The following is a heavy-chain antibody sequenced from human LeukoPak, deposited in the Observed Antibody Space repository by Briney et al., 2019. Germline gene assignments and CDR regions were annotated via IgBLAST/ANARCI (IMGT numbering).Heavy chain of an antibody. Sequence: GGSLRLSCAASGLTSGIYAMSWVRQAPGKGLEWVSAFSGGGDSFYADSVRGRFSISADKSKNILYPQMNSLRVEDTAVYYCGKEVERHFDLRYWGQGTPVTVSS. CDR1: GLTSGIYA. D-gene: IGHD2-15*01. V-gene: IGHV3-23*01. CDR3: GKEVERHFDLRY. CDR2: FSGGGDS. J-gene: IGHJ4*02.